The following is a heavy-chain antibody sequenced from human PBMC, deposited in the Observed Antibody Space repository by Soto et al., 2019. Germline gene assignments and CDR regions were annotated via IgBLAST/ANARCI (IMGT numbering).Heavy chain of an antibody. J-gene: IGHJ3*02. CDR1: GGSISSYY. Sequence: PSETLSLTCTVSGGSISSYYWSWIRQPPGKGLEWIGYIYYSGSTNYNPSLKSRVTISVDTSKNQFSLKLSSVTAADTAVYYCASLPLGLNDAFDILGQGTMVTVS. V-gene: IGHV4-59*08. CDR3: ASLPLGLNDAFDI. CDR2: IYYSGST. D-gene: IGHD5-12*01.